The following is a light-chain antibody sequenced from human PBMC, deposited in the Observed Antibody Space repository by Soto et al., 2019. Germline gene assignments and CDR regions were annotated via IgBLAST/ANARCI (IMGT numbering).Light chain of an antibody. Sequence: SSELAQPPSVSVAPGQTARTPCGGDNIGSKSVYWYQQKPGQAPVVVVYDGSDRPSGIPERFSGSNSGTTATLTISRVEAGDEADYFCQVWDSTSDHYVFGAGTKVTVL. CDR3: QVWDSTSDHYV. CDR1: NIGSKS. V-gene: IGLV3-21*02. J-gene: IGLJ1*01. CDR2: DGS.